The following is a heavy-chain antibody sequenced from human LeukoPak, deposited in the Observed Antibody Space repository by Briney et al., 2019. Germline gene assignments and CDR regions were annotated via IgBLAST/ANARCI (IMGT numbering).Heavy chain of an antibody. D-gene: IGHD2-8*02. J-gene: IGHJ4*02. CDR1: CGFLSSLY. Sequence: KPSETLSPTRTVSCGFLSSLYLSWVRHPAREGLEGIGGIYTIGNTNYTPSLKSRVTMSVDTSKNQFSLKLSSVTAADTAVYYCARGGGVGLFDYWGQGTLVTVSS. V-gene: IGHV4-4*07. CDR2: IYTIGNT. CDR3: ARGGGVGLFDY.